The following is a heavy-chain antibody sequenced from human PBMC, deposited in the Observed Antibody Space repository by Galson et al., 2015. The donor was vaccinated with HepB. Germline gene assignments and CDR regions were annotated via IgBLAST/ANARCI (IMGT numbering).Heavy chain of an antibody. Sequence: LRLSCAASGFTFSSYGMHWVRQAPGKGLEWVAVIWYDGSNKYYADSVKGRFTISRDNSKNTLYLQMNSLRAEDTAVYYCARDYGFWSGYYLREPRGWFDPWGQGTLVTVSS. CDR1: GFTFSSYG. CDR3: ARDYGFWSGYYLREPRGWFDP. CDR2: IWYDGSNK. D-gene: IGHD3-3*01. V-gene: IGHV3-33*01. J-gene: IGHJ5*02.